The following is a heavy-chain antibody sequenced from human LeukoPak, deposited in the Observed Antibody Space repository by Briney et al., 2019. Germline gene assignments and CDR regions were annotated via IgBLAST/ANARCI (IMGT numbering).Heavy chain of an antibody. V-gene: IGHV4-39*07. CDR3: ARGSYPGWYNGEFDY. Sequence: SETLSLTCTVSGGSISSSSYYWGWIRQPPGKGLEWIGNIYYSGSTYYNPSLESRVTISVDTSKNQFSLKLSSVTAADTAVYYCARGSYPGWYNGEFDYWGQGTLVTVSS. CDR2: IYYSGST. CDR1: GGSISSSSYY. D-gene: IGHD6-19*01. J-gene: IGHJ4*02.